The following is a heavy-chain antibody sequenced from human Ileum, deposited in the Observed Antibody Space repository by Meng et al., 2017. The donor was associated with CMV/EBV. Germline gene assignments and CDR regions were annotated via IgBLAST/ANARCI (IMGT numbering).Heavy chain of an antibody. V-gene: IGHV4-30-4*08. CDR2: IYYTGAT. Sequence: VPLQASGQGLVKHSETLCLTCTVSGAYISSGDYYLTWIRQPPGKGLEWIGYIYYTGATYYSPSLESRIVISSDTSKNHFSLTLTSVTAADTAVYFCARAKQAAENFDSWGQGTLVTVSS. CDR3: ARAKQAAENFDS. CDR1: GAYISSGDYY. J-gene: IGHJ4*02. D-gene: IGHD6-13*01.